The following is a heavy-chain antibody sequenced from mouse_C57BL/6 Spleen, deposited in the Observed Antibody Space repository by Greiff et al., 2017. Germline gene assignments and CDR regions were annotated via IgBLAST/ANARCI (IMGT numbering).Heavy chain of an antibody. CDR3: ARGEDYDGSSYAMDY. D-gene: IGHD1-1*01. Sequence: QVQLQQSGAELVRPGTSVKVSCKASGYAFTNYLLEWVKQRPGQGLEWIGVINPRSGGTNYNEKFKGKATLTADKSSSTAYMQLSSLTSENSAVYVYARGEDYDGSSYAMDYWGQGTSVTVSS. V-gene: IGHV1-54*01. CDR1: GYAFTNYL. CDR2: INPRSGGT. J-gene: IGHJ4*01.